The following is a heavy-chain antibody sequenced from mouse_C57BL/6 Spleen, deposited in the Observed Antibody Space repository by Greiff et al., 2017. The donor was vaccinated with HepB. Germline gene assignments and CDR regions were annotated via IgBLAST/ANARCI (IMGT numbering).Heavy chain of an antibody. V-gene: IGHV1-55*01. CDR1: GYTFTSYW. CDR2: IYPGSGST. J-gene: IGHJ3*01. Sequence: QVQLQQPGAELVKPGASVKMSCKASGYTFTSYWITWVKQRPGQGLEWIGDIYPGSGSTNYNEKFKSKATLTVDTSSSTAYMQLSSLTSEDSAVYYCAKDVYDGYYPFAYWGQGTLVTVSA. D-gene: IGHD2-3*01. CDR3: AKDVYDGYYPFAY.